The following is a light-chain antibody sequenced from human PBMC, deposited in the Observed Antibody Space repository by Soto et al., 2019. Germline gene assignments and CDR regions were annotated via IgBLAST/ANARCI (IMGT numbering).Light chain of an antibody. CDR1: QSVSNY. CDR2: AAS. V-gene: IGKV1-39*01. Sequence: DLQMTQSPSSLSASVGDRVTITCRASQSVSNYLCWYQQNPGKAPKLLIYAASTLQRGVPSRFSGSGSGTDFTLTISSLQPEDFATYYCQQSYSTPRTFGQGTMVEI. J-gene: IGKJ1*01. CDR3: QQSYSTPRT.